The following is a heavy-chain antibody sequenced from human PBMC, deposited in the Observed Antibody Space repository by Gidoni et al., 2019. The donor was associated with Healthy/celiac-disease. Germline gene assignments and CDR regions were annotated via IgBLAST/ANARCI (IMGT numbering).Heavy chain of an antibody. Sequence: QVQLQESGPGLVKPSGTLSLTCAVSGGSIRSSNWWSWVRQPPGKGLEWIGEIYHRGSTNYNPSLKSRGTISVDKSNNQFSLKLSSVTSADTAVYYCARGSYDFWSGYYGMDVWGQGTTVTVSS. CDR3: ARGSYDFWSGYYGMDV. V-gene: IGHV4-4*02. CDR1: GGSIRSSNW. D-gene: IGHD3-3*01. J-gene: IGHJ6*02. CDR2: IYHRGST.